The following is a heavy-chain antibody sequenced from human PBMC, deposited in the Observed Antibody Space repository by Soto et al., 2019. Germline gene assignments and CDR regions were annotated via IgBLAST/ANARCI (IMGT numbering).Heavy chain of an antibody. V-gene: IGHV4-31*03. CDR1: GGSISSGGYY. CDR3: ARDQSSSSGLNYYYYGMDV. J-gene: IGHJ6*02. CDR2: IYYSGST. Sequence: SETLSLTCTVSGGSISSGGYYWSWIRQHPGKGLEWIGYIYYSGSTYYNPSLKSRVTISVDTSKNQFSLKLSSVTAADTAVYYCARDQSSSSGLNYYYYGMDVWGQGTMVTVSS. D-gene: IGHD6-6*01.